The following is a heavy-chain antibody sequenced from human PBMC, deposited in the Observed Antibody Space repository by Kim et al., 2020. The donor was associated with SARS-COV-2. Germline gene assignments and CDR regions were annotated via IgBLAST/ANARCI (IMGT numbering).Heavy chain of an antibody. CDR2: IYHSGST. D-gene: IGHD6-6*01. Sequence: SETLSLTCTVSGYSISSGYYWGWIRQPPGKGLEWIGSIYHSGSTYYNPSLKSRVTISVDTSKNQFSLKLSSVTAADTAVYYCARDECGEDSSSSPCGYWGQGTLVTVSS. CDR3: ARDECGEDSSSSPCGY. J-gene: IGHJ4*02. CDR1: GYSISSGYY. V-gene: IGHV4-38-2*02.